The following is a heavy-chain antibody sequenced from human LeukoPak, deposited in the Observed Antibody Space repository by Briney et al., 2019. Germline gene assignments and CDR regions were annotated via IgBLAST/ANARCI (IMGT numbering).Heavy chain of an antibody. D-gene: IGHD4-17*01. CDR1: GFTFSRYW. CDR3: ARGSYYGDYEFDY. Sequence: WGSLSRSCAASGFTFSRYWLHWVGQAPGKGLVWVSHINSDGSGTSYADSVKGRFTISRDNAKNTLYLQMNSLRAEDTAVYYCARGSYYGDYEFDYWGQGTLVTVSS. CDR2: INSDGSGT. V-gene: IGHV3-74*01. J-gene: IGHJ4*03.